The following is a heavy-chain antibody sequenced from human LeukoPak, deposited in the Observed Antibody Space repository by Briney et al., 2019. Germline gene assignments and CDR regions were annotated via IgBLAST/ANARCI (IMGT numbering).Heavy chain of an antibody. CDR2: IIPIFGTA. V-gene: IGHV1-69*05. D-gene: IGHD3-22*01. Sequence: GASVKVSCKASGGTFSSYAISWVRQAPGQGLEWMGRIIPIFGTANYAQKFQGRVTITTDEFTSTAYMELSSLRSEDTAVYYCAGARYYYDSSGYYFRRYYFDYWGQGTLVTVSS. J-gene: IGHJ4*02. CDR1: GGTFSSYA. CDR3: AGARYYYDSSGYYFRRYYFDY.